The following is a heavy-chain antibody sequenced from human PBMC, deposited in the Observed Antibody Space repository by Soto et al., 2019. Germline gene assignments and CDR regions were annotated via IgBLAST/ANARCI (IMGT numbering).Heavy chain of an antibody. CDR3: AKDFTSGWYSDF. V-gene: IGHV3-23*01. Sequence: PLGFLRLSCAASGFTFISYAMTWVRQAPGKGLEWVSATSGSGGGTYYADSVKGRFTISRDNSKNTLYLQMNSLRADDTAVYYCAKDFTSGWYSDFWGQGTLVTVSS. J-gene: IGHJ4*02. CDR2: TSGSGGGT. D-gene: IGHD6-19*01. CDR1: GFTFISYA.